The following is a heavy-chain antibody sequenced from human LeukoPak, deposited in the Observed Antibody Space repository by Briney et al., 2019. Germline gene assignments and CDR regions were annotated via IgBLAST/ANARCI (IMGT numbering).Heavy chain of an antibody. J-gene: IGHJ5*02. V-gene: IGHV5-51*01. D-gene: IGHD1-1*01. Sequence: GESLKISCKGSGYSFSNYWIGWVRQMPGKGLEWMGIIYPGDSDTRYSPSFQGQVTISADKSISTAYLQWSSLKASDTAMYYCARRGSGTLNWFDPWGQGTLVTVSS. CDR1: GYSFSNYW. CDR2: IYPGDSDT. CDR3: ARRGSGTLNWFDP.